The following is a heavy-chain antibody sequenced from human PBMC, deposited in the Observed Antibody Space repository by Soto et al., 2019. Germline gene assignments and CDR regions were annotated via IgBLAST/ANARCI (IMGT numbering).Heavy chain of an antibody. CDR3: AKAQDKVVAGSTFDY. V-gene: IGHV4-38-2*02. Sequence: WQTLTRPCTDSAYSISSGSYWGWIRQTPGKGPEWIASIVHGRTTFYNPSLKSRVTGSVDKYDNHFALKLGSLTAADTAVDYCAKAQDKVVAGSTFDYWCHGSLDTV. J-gene: IGHJ4*01. D-gene: IGHD6-19*01. CDR1: AYSISSGSY. CDR2: IVHGRTT.